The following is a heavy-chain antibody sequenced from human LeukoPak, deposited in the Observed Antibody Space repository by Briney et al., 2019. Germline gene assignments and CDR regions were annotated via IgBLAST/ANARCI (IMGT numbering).Heavy chain of an antibody. V-gene: IGHV4-4*07. CDR1: GGSISSYY. D-gene: IGHD3-3*01. Sequence: SETLSLTCTVSGGSISSYYWSWIRQPAGKGLEWIGRIYTSGSTNYNPSLKSRVTMSVDTSKNQFSLKLSSVTAADTAVYYCARSDFWSGPMGNWFDPWGQGTLATVSS. J-gene: IGHJ5*02. CDR2: IYTSGST. CDR3: ARSDFWSGPMGNWFDP.